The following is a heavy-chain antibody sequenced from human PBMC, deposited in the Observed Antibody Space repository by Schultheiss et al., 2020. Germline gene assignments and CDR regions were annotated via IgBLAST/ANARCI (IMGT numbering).Heavy chain of an antibody. CDR3: ARGIVGYYYDRGAFDI. CDR2: IYYSGST. CDR1: GGSISSSSYY. J-gene: IGHJ3*02. V-gene: IGHV4-39*07. D-gene: IGHD3-22*01. Sequence: SQTLSLTCTVSGGSISSSSYYWGWLRQPPGKGLEWIGSIYYSGSTNYNPSLKSRVTISVDTSKNQFSLKLSSVTAADTAVYYCARGIVGYYYDRGAFDIWGRGTMVTVSS.